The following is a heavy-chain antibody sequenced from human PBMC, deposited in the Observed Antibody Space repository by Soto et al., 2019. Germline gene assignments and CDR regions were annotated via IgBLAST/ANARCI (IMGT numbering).Heavy chain of an antibody. V-gene: IGHV1-18*01. CDR1: GYTFTSYG. Sequence: ASVKVSCKASGYTFTSYGISWVRQAPGQGLEWMGWISAYNGNTNYAQKLQGRVTMTTDTSTSTAYMELRSLRSDDTAVYYCVRDGSLWFGENWFDPWGQGTLVTVSS. J-gene: IGHJ5*02. D-gene: IGHD3-10*01. CDR2: ISAYNGNT. CDR3: VRDGSLWFGENWFDP.